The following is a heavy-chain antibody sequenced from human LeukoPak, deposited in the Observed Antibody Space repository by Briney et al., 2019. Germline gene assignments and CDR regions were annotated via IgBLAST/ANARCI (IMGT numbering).Heavy chain of an antibody. CDR3: AGDSGIQLCDY. V-gene: IGHV4-61*02. CDR1: GGSISSGSYY. D-gene: IGHD5-18*01. CDR2: IYTSGST. Sequence: SETLSLTCTVSGGSISSGSYYWSWIRQPAGKGLEWIGRIYTSGSTNYNPSLKSRVTISVDTSKNQFSLKLSSVTAADTAVYYCAGDSGIQLCDYWGQGTLVTVSS. J-gene: IGHJ4*02.